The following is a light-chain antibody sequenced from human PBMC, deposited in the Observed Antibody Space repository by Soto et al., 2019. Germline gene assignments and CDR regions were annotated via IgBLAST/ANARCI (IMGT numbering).Light chain of an antibody. CDR2: GAS. Sequence: MTQSPATLSVSPGESATLSCRASQRFXSNLDWYERKPGQAPRLLXDGASTRATGSPARLSGSGSGTDFTLTISRLEPEDFAVYYCQQYGKSTRTFGQGTKVDIK. J-gene: IGKJ1*01. CDR3: QQYGKSTRT. V-gene: IGKV3-15*01. CDR1: QRFXSN.